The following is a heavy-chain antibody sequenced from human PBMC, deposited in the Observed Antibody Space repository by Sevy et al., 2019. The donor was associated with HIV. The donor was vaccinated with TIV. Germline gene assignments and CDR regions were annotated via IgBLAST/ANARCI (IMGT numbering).Heavy chain of an antibody. J-gene: IGHJ4*02. CDR3: ARLQSWGGDCYYFDS. V-gene: IGHV3-30-3*01. D-gene: IGHD2-21*02. CDR2: VASHGNYK. CDR1: GFTFRRYD. Sequence: GGSLRLSCAASGFTFRRYDMHWVRQAPGRGLEWVAVVASHGNYKSFADFVRGRFTISRDNARNSLDLQMTSLRTEDTTVYYCARLQSWGGDCYYFDSWGQGALVTVSS.